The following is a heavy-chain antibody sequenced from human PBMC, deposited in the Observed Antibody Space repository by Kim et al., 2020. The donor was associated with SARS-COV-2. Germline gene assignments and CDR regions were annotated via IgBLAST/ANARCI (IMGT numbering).Heavy chain of an antibody. D-gene: IGHD6-19*01. CDR3: AREYSRGRYCDF. Sequence: ASVKVSCKASGYTFTDYFIHWVRQAPGQGLEWMGRINPNSGGTNYAQKFQGRVSMTRDTSISTAYMEVSRLRSDDTVVYFCAREYSRGRYCDFWGQGTLV. CDR2: INPNSGGT. CDR1: GYTFTDYF. V-gene: IGHV1-2*05. J-gene: IGHJ4*02.